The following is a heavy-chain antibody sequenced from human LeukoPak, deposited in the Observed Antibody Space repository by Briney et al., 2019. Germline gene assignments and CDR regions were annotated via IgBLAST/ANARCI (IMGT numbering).Heavy chain of an antibody. V-gene: IGHV1-18*01. CDR2: ISAYNGNT. J-gene: IGHJ5*02. CDR3: ARGDFSSYYDYVWGSYRDYNWFDH. CDR1: GYTFTSYG. Sequence: ASVKVSCKASGYTFTSYGISWVRQAPGQGLEWMGWISAYNGNTNYAQKLQGRVTMTTDTSTSTAYMELRSLRSDDTAVYYCARGDFSSYYDYVWGSYRDYNWFDHWGQGTLVTVSS. D-gene: IGHD3-16*02.